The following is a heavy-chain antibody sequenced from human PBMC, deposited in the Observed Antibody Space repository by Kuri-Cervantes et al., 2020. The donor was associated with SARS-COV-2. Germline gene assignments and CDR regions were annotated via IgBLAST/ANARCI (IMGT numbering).Heavy chain of an antibody. CDR2: VNHNGGA. CDR3: ARENGLRFLEWLMPRSWFDP. CDR1: GASFSSSY. J-gene: IGHJ5*02. Sequence: SETLSLTCAVYGASFSSSYWSWIRQSPGKRLEWIGEVNHNGGANYNPSLRSRVTISVDPSKAQFSLNLISVTAADTAVYYCARENGLRFLEWLMPRSWFDPWGQGTLVTVSS. D-gene: IGHD3-3*01. V-gene: IGHV4-34*01.